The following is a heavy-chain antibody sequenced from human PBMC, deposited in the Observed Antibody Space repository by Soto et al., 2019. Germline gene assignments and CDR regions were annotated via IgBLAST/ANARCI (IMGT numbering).Heavy chain of an antibody. V-gene: IGHV3-72*01. CDR3: ARVPKKQWLSRLDAFDI. D-gene: IGHD6-19*01. Sequence: EVQLVESGGGLVQPGGSLRLSCAASGFTFSDHYMDWVRQAPGKGLEWVGRTRNKANSYTTEYAAYVKGRFTISSDDSKNSLYLQMNSLNTEDTAVYYCARVPKKQWLSRLDAFDIWGQGTMVTVSS. J-gene: IGHJ3*02. CDR1: GFTFSDHY. CDR2: TRNKANSYTT.